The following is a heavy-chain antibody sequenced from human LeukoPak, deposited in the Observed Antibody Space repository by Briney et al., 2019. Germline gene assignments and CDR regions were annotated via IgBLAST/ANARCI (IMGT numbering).Heavy chain of an antibody. Sequence: GGSLRLSCAASGFTFSSYWMSWVRQAPGKGLEWVANIKQDGSEKYYVDSVKGRFTISRDNAKNSLYLQMNSLRAEDTAVYYCARRNYYDSSGYYDYYYYMDVWGKGTTVTVSS. CDR1: GFTFSSYW. D-gene: IGHD3-22*01. CDR3: ARRNYYDSSGYYDYYYYMDV. V-gene: IGHV3-7*01. CDR2: IKQDGSEK. J-gene: IGHJ6*03.